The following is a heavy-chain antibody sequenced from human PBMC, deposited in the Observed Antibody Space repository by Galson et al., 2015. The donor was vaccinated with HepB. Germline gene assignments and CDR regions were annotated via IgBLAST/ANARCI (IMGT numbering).Heavy chain of an antibody. Sequence: QSGAEVKKPGESLKISCKGSGYSFTGYWIGWVRQMPGKGLEWMGIIYPGDSDTRYSPSFQGQVTISADKSISTAYLQWSSLKASDTAMYYCARPDSSGYPYDAFDIWGQGTMVTVSS. D-gene: IGHD3-22*01. V-gene: IGHV5-51*01. CDR1: GYSFTGYW. CDR2: IYPGDSDT. CDR3: ARPDSSGYPYDAFDI. J-gene: IGHJ3*02.